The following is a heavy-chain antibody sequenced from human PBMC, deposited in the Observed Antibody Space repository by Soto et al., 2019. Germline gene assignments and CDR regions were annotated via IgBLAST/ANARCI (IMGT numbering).Heavy chain of an antibody. CDR2: ISSSSSYI. CDR3: ARGAGDGYNRNAFDI. J-gene: IGHJ3*02. V-gene: IGHV3-21*01. D-gene: IGHD5-12*01. Sequence: PGGSLRLSCAASGFTFSSYSMNWIRQAPGKGLEWVSSISSSSSYIYYADSVKGRFTISRDNAKNSLYLQMNSLRAEDTAVYYCARGAGDGYNRNAFDIWGQGTMVTVSS. CDR1: GFTFSSYS.